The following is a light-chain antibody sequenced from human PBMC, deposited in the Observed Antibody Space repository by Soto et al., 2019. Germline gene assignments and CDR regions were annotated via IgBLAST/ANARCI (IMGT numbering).Light chain of an antibody. Sequence: QSALTQPASVSGSPGQSITISCTGTSRDVGGYNYVSWYQQHPGKAPKLMIYDVSNRPSGVSNRFSGSKSGNTASLTISGLQAEDEADYYCSSYTGSSTWVFGGGTKLTVL. CDR1: SRDVGGYNY. J-gene: IGLJ3*02. CDR2: DVS. CDR3: SSYTGSSTWV. V-gene: IGLV2-14*01.